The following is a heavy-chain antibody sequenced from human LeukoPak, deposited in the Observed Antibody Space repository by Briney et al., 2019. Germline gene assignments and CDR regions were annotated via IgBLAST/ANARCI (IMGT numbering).Heavy chain of an antibody. CDR2: INSDGSIT. CDR1: GFTFTTYW. J-gene: IGHJ4*02. D-gene: IGHD5-18*01. CDR3: ARADSLWAGGDY. Sequence: AGGSLRLSCAASGFTFTTYWMHWVRQAPGKGLVWVSHINSDGSITSYADSVKGRFTISRDNAKNTLYLQMHSLRAEDTAVYYCARADSLWAGGDYWGQGTLVTVSS. V-gene: IGHV3-74*01.